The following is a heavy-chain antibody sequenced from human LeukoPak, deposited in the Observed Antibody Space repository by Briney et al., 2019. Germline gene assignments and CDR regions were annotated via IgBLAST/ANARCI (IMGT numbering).Heavy chain of an antibody. D-gene: IGHD6-13*01. CDR2: IIPIFGTA. CDR3: ARDFELGSYYYYYMDV. J-gene: IGHJ6*03. CDR1: GGTFSSYA. V-gene: IGHV1-69*13. Sequence: ASVKVSCKASGGTFSSYAISWVRQAPGQGLEWMGGIIPIFGTANYAQKFQGRATITADESTSTAYMELSSLRSEDTAVYYCARDFELGSYYYYYMDVWGKGTTVTVSS.